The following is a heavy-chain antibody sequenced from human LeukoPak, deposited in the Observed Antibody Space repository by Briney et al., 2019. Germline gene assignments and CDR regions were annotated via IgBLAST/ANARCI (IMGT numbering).Heavy chain of an antibody. CDR3: ARAGTTVTGGDAFYI. J-gene: IGHJ3*02. Sequence: ASAKVSSKASGYNFMTFGVSSVRQAPGQGLQWRGGISPSSGNTNSAQKSQGRHSMSTDTSTGIAYMHLRSLTPDDTPLYYCARAGTTVTGGDAFYIWGQGTMVIVSA. CDR1: GYNFMTFG. D-gene: IGHD1-1*01. V-gene: IGHV1-18*01. CDR2: ISPSSGNT.